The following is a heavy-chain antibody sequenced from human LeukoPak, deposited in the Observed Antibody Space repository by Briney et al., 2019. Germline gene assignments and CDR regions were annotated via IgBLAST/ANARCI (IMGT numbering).Heavy chain of an antibody. CDR2: ISAYNGNT. Sequence: ASVKVSCKASGYTFTSYDINWVRQAPGQGLEWMGWISAYNGNTNYAQKLQGRVTMTTDTSTSTAYMELRSLRSDDTAVYYCASFSGSYPNWFDPWGQGTLVTVSS. J-gene: IGHJ5*02. CDR3: ASFSGSYPNWFDP. D-gene: IGHD1-26*01. CDR1: GYTFTSYD. V-gene: IGHV1-18*01.